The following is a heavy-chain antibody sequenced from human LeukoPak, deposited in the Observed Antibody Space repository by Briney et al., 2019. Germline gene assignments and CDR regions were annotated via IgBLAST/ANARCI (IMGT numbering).Heavy chain of an antibody. CDR1: GFTFSSYW. CDR2: IKADGSEK. CDR3: ARLYCSSTSCYWDGYYHMDV. V-gene: IGHV3-7*01. J-gene: IGHJ6*03. Sequence: PGGSLRLSCAASGFTFSSYWMSWVRQAPGKGLEWVANIKADGSEKYYVDSVKGRFTISRDNAKNSLFLQMNSLGAEDTAVYYCARLYCSSTSCYWDGYYHMDVWGKGTTVTVSS. D-gene: IGHD2-2*01.